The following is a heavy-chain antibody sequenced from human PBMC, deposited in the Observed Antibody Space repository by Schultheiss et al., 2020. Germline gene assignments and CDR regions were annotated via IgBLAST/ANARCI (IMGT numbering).Heavy chain of an antibody. V-gene: IGHV4-39*01. J-gene: IGHJ4*02. CDR1: GGSVSSGSYY. Sequence: SQTLSLTCTVSGGSVSSGSYYWSWIRQPPGKGLEWIGSIYYTGSTYYNPSLKSRVTISADTSKNQVSLRLSSVTAADTAVYYCASLTLTWRRDYWGQGTLVTVSS. CDR3: ASLTLTWRRDY. CDR2: IYYTGST. D-gene: IGHD3-16*01.